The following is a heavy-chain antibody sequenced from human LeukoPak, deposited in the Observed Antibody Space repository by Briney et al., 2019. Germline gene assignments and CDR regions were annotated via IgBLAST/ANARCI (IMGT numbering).Heavy chain of an antibody. CDR3: ASLRITMVRGEGAYYFDY. V-gene: IGHV1-69*13. Sequence: SVKVSCKASGGTFSSYATSWVRQAPGQGLEWMGGIIPIFGTANYAQKFQGRVTITADESTSTAYMELSSLRSEDTAVYYCASLRITMVRGEGAYYFDYWGQGTLVTVSS. J-gene: IGHJ4*02. D-gene: IGHD3-10*01. CDR2: IIPIFGTA. CDR1: GGTFSSYA.